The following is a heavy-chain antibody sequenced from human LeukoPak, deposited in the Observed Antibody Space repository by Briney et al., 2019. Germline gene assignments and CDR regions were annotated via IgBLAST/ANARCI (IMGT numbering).Heavy chain of an antibody. CDR1: GFTFSDYY. CDR3: AREGSLRYFDWLPTPNFDY. CDR2: ISGSGRTI. Sequence: GGSLRLSCAASGFTFSDYYMSWIRQAPGKGLEWVSYISGSGRTIYYADSVKGRFTISRDNAKNSLYLQMNSLRAEDTAVYYCAREGSLRYFDWLPTPNFDYWGQGTLVTVSS. J-gene: IGHJ4*02. V-gene: IGHV3-11*04. D-gene: IGHD3-9*01.